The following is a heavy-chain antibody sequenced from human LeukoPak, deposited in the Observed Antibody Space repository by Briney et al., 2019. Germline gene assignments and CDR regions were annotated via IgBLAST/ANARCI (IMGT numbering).Heavy chain of an antibody. CDR1: GGSISGYY. CDR3: ARGGSDSSSWYERDEDAFDI. J-gene: IGHJ3*02. CDR2: IHTSGNT. V-gene: IGHV4-4*07. D-gene: IGHD6-13*01. Sequence: SETLSLTCTVSGGSISGYYWSWIRQPAGKGLEWIGHIHTSGNTKYNPSLKSRVTISVDTSKNQFSLKLSSVTAADTAVYYCARGGSDSSSWYERDEDAFDIWGQGTMVTVSS.